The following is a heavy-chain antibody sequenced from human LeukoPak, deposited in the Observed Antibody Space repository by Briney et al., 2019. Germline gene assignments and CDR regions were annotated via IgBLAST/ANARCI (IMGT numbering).Heavy chain of an antibody. CDR3: ARGLQETLAWLQAFSAFDI. CDR2: ISAYNGNT. J-gene: IGHJ3*02. D-gene: IGHD5-24*01. V-gene: IGHV1-18*01. CDR1: GGTFSSYA. Sequence: ASVKVSCKASGGTFSSYAISWVRQAPGQGLEWMGWISAYNGNTNYAQKLQGRVTMTTDTSTSTAYMELRSLRSDDTAVYYCARGLQETLAWLQAFSAFDIWGQGTMVTVSS.